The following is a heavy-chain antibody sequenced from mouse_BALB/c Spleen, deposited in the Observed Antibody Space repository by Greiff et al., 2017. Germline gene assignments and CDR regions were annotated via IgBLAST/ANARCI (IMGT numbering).Heavy chain of an antibody. V-gene: IGHV5-9-3*01. CDR2: ISSGGSYT. CDR1: GFTFSSYA. Sequence: EVHLVESGGGLVKPGGSLKLSCAASGFTFSSYAMSWVRQTPEKRLEWVATISSGGSYTYYPDSVKGRFTISRDNAKNTLYLQMSSLRSEDTAMYYCARAYYRYDEGYYFDYWGQGTTLTVSS. D-gene: IGHD2-14*01. CDR3: ARAYYRYDEGYYFDY. J-gene: IGHJ2*01.